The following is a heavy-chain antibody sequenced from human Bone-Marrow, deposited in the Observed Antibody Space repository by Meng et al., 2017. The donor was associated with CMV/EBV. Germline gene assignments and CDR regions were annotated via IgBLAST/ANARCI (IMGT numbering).Heavy chain of an antibody. J-gene: IGHJ6*02. CDR2: IYYSGST. Sequence: GSLRLSCTVSGGSVSSGSYYWSWIRQPPGKGLEWIGYIYYSGSTNYNPSLKSRVTISVDTSKNQFSLKLSSVTAADTAVYYCARDWAPYCSSTSCYAFYYGMDVWGQGTTVTVSS. V-gene: IGHV4-61*01. CDR1: GGSVSSGSYY. D-gene: IGHD2-2*01. CDR3: ARDWAPYCSSTSCYAFYYGMDV.